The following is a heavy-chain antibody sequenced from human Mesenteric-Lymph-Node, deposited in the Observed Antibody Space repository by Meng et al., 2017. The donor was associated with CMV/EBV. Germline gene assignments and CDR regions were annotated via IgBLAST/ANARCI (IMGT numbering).Heavy chain of an antibody. CDR1: GYTFTTYA. D-gene: IGHD1-14*01. J-gene: IGHJ4*02. CDR3: ARDGKTADTGKLDY. CDR2: INPNTGNP. Sequence: KASGYTFTTYAMNWVRQAPGQGLEWMGWINPNTGNPTYAQGFTGRFVFSLDTSVSTAYLQISSLRAEDTAVYYCARDGKTADTGKLDYWGQGTLVTVSS. V-gene: IGHV7-4-1*02.